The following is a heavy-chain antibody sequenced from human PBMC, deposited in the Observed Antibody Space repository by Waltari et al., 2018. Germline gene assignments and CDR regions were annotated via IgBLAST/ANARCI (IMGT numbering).Heavy chain of an antibody. CDR3: AKDLDDVLTGSFGLDV. V-gene: IGHV3-9*01. CDR2: INWNSGGI. J-gene: IGHJ3*01. Sequence: ELQLVESGGCFVEPGRSLRLYCVVSGFIFDDYALHWVRQAPGKGLEWVSGINWNSGGIMYAESVKGRFTVSRDNGRNSLHLEMKTLRPEDTALYYCAKDLDDVLTGSFGLDVWGRGTMVIVSS. CDR1: GFIFDDYA. D-gene: IGHD3-9*01.